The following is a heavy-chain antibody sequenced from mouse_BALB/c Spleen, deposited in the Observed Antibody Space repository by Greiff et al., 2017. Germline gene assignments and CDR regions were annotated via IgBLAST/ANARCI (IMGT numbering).Heavy chain of an antibody. D-gene: IGHD4-1*01. V-gene: IGHV1-7*01. CDR1: GYTFTSYW. CDR3: ARGKLGYYFDY. Sequence: ESGAELAKPGASVKMSCKASGYTFTSYWMHWVKQRPGQGLEWIGYINPSTGYTEYNQKFKDKATLTADKSSSTAYMQLSSLTSEDSAVYYCARGKLGYYFDYWGQGTTLTVSS. CDR2: INPSTGYT. J-gene: IGHJ2*01.